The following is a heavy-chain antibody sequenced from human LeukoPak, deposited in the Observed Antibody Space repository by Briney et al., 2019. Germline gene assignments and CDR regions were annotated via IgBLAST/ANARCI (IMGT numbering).Heavy chain of an antibody. Sequence: GGSLRLSCAASGFTFNSYNMYWVRQAPGKGLEWVSSISSSSSYISYADSVKGRFTISRDNAKNSLFLQMNNLRAEDTAVYYCARLTYYYDSSGQNWFDPWGQGTLVTVSS. CDR3: ARLTYYYDSSGQNWFDP. CDR2: ISSSSSYI. V-gene: IGHV3-21*01. J-gene: IGHJ5*02. CDR1: GFTFNSYN. D-gene: IGHD3-22*01.